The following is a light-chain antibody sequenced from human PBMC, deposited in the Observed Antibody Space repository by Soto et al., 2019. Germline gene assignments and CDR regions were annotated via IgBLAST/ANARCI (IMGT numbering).Light chain of an antibody. CDR1: QNIRNW. CDR2: GAS. CDR3: QQYDGH. J-gene: IGKJ2*01. Sequence: DTQMTQSPSIVSASVGDRVTITCRASQNIRNWLAWYQQKPEKAPKVLIYGASNLESGVPSRFSGSGSGTEFTLTISSLQPDDFATYYCQQYDGHFGQGTKVDIK. V-gene: IGKV1-5*01.